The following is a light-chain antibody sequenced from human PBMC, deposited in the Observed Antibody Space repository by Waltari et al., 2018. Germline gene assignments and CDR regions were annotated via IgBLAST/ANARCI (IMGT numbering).Light chain of an antibody. CDR3: QQYDNYWT. J-gene: IGKJ1*01. Sequence: CRAVKSFTNWLDWYQQKPGKAPKLLIYRASNLESGVPSRFSGSGSGTEFTLTISSLQPDDFATYYCQQYDNYWTFGQGTKVEIK. V-gene: IGKV1-5*03. CDR2: RAS. CDR1: KSFTNW.